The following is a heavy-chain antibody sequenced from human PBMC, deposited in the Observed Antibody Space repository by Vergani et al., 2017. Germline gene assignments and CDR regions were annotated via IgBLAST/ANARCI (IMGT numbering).Heavy chain of an antibody. Sequence: EVQLVESGGGLVQPGGSLRLSCAASGFTFSSYWMSWVRQAPGKGLEWVANIKQDGSEKYYVDSVKGRFTLARDNAKNSLYLQMNSLRAEDTAVYYCARALWGYYSDFDYWGQGTLVTVSS. CDR3: ARALWGYYSDFDY. D-gene: IGHD3-22*01. CDR1: GFTFSSYW. J-gene: IGHJ4*02. CDR2: IKQDGSEK. V-gene: IGHV3-7*01.